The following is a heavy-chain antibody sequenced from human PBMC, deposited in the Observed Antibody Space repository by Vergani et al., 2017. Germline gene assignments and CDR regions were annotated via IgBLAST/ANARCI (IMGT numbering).Heavy chain of an antibody. CDR3: AAGRGGDAFDI. J-gene: IGHJ3*02. CDR2: IVVGSGNT. V-gene: IGHV1-58*02. CDR1: GFPFTSSA. Sequence: QMQLVQSGPEVKKPGTSVKVSCKASGFPFTSSAMQWVRQARGQGLEWIGWIVVGSGNTNYAQKFQERVTITRDMSTSTAYMELSSLRAEDTAVYYCAAGRGGDAFDIWGQGTMVTVSS. D-gene: IGHD3-10*01.